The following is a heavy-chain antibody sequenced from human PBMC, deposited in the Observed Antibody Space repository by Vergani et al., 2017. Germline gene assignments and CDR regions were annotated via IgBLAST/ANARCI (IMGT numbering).Heavy chain of an antibody. Sequence: VQLVESGGGVVQPGRSLRLSCAASGFTFSSYGMHWVRQAPGKGLEWVAVISYDGSNKYYADSVKGRFTISRDNSKNTLYLQMNSLRAEDTAVYYCAKGPQRDGYNSYYYYGMDVWGQGTTVTVS. CDR1: GFTFSSYG. D-gene: IGHD5-24*01. V-gene: IGHV3-30*18. CDR2: ISYDGSNK. J-gene: IGHJ6*02. CDR3: AKGPQRDGYNSYYYYGMDV.